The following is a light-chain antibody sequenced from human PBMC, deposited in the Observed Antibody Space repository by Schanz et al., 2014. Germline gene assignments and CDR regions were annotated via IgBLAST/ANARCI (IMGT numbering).Light chain of an antibody. V-gene: IGKV3-20*01. CDR3: QQYVSSPVT. CDR2: DAS. J-gene: IGKJ5*01. CDR1: QSVSRY. Sequence: EIVLTQSPATLSLSPGERATLSCRASQSVSRYLAWYQQKSGQAPRLLIYDASNRATGIPARFSGSGSGTDFTLTISRLEPEDFAEYYCQQYVSSPVTFGQGTRLEIK.